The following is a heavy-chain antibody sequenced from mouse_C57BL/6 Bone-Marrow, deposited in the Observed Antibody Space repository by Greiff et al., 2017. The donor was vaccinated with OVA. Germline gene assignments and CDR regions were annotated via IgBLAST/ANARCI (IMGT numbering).Heavy chain of an antibody. CDR2: INPGSGGT. V-gene: IGHV1-54*01. Sequence: VQLQQSGAELVRPGTSVKVSCKASGYAFTNYLIEWVKQRPGQGLEWIGVINPGSGGTNYNEKFKGKATLTADKSSSTAYMQLSSLTSEDSAVYFWARDYYGSRPAWFAYWGQGTLVTVSA. CDR3: ARDYYGSRPAWFAY. J-gene: IGHJ3*01. CDR1: GYAFTNYL. D-gene: IGHD1-1*01.